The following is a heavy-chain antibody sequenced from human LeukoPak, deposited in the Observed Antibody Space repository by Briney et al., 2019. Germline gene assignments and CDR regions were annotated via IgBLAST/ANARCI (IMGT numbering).Heavy chain of an antibody. CDR3: TRGGGSSWYVRWFDP. CDR1: GFTFGDYA. V-gene: IGHV3-49*04. Sequence: SGGSLRLSCTASGFTFGDYAMSWVRQAPGKGLEWVGFIRSKAYGGTTEYAASVKGRFTISRDDSKSIAYLQMNSLKTEDTAVYYCTRGGGSSWYVRWFDPWGQGTLVTVSS. D-gene: IGHD6-13*01. CDR2: IRSKAYGGTT. J-gene: IGHJ5*02.